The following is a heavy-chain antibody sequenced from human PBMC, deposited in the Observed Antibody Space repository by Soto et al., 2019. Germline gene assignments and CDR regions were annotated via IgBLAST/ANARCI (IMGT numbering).Heavy chain of an antibody. CDR1: GGSISGYH. Sequence: SETLSLTCSIYGGSISGYHWNWIRQTPGKGLEWIGYIYYSGSTNYNPSLKSRVTISVDTSKNQFSLKLSSVTAADTAVYYCARSPVYYDSSGYYFWFDPWGQGTLVTVSS. D-gene: IGHD3-22*01. CDR2: IYYSGST. CDR3: ARSPVYYDSSGYYFWFDP. V-gene: IGHV4-59*01. J-gene: IGHJ5*02.